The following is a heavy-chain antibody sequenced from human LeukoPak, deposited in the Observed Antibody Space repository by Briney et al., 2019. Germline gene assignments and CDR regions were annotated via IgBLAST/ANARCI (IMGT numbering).Heavy chain of an antibody. CDR2: ISAYNGNT. J-gene: IGHJ4*02. Sequence: ASVKVSCKASGYTFTTYGISWVRQAPGQGLEGMGWISAYNGNTNYAQKLQGRVTMTTDTSTSTAYMELRSLRSDDTAVYYCARDGDGYNFPYGDYWGQGTLVTVSS. V-gene: IGHV1-18*01. CDR1: GYTFTTYG. D-gene: IGHD5-24*01. CDR3: ARDGDGYNFPYGDY.